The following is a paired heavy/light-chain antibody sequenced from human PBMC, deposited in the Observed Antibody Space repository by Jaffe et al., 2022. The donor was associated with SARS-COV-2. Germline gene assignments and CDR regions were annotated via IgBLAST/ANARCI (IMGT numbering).Heavy chain of an antibody. J-gene: IGHJ6*02. Sequence: QVQLQESGPGLVKPSQTLSLTCTVSGGSISSGDYYWSWIRQPPGKGLEWIGYIYYSGSTYYNPSLKSRVTISVDTSKNQFSLKLSSVTAADTAVYYCARGYCSGGSCYGNYYYYGMDVWGQGTTVTVSS. CDR3: ARGYCSGGSCYGNYYYYGMDV. D-gene: IGHD2-15*01. CDR2: IYYSGST. V-gene: IGHV4-30-4*01. CDR1: GGSISSGDYY.
Light chain of an antibody. Sequence: DIVMTQSPLSLPVTPGEPASISCRSSQSLLHSNGYNYLDWYLQKPGQSPQLLIYLGSNRASGVPDRFSGSGSGTDFTLKISRVEAEDVGVYYCMQALQFTFGPGTKVDIK. CDR3: MQALQFT. CDR1: QSLLHSNGYNY. CDR2: LGS. J-gene: IGKJ3*01. V-gene: IGKV2-28*01.